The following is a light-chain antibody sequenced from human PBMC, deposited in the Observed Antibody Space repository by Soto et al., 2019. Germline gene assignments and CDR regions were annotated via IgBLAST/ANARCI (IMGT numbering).Light chain of an antibody. CDR2: DAS. J-gene: IGKJ1*01. CDR1: QSISSW. CDR3: QKYESYSPWT. Sequence: DIQMTQSPSALSASVGDRVTITCRASQSISSWLAWYQQKPGKAPKLLIYDASTLQSGVPSRFSGSGSGTEFTLTISNLQPDDFATYYCQKYESYSPWTFGQGTKVDIK. V-gene: IGKV1-5*01.